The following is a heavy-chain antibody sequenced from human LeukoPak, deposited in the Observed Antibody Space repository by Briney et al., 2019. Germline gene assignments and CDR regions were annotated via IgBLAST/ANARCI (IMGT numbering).Heavy chain of an antibody. Sequence: GGSLRLSCAASGFTFSSYAMSWVRQAPGQGLEWVSAISGSGGSTYYADSVKGRFTISRDNAKNSLYLQMNSLRDEDTAVYYCARDPSSGWYGAFDIWGQGTMVTVSS. V-gene: IGHV3-23*01. D-gene: IGHD6-19*01. J-gene: IGHJ3*02. CDR1: GFTFSSYA. CDR2: ISGSGGST. CDR3: ARDPSSGWYGAFDI.